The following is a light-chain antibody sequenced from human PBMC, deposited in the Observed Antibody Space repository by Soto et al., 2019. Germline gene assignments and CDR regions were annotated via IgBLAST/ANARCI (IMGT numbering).Light chain of an antibody. CDR1: QSIGNW. CDR3: QQFNIYPYT. J-gene: IGKJ2*01. Sequence: DIQMTQPPSTLSASVGDTVTFTCRASQSIGNWMAWYQQTPGKAPKLLIYRGSSLQSGVPSRFSGSGSGTEFTLTLVNLQPDDFAVYFCQQFNIYPYTFGPGTKLEIK. CDR2: RGS. V-gene: IGKV1-5*03.